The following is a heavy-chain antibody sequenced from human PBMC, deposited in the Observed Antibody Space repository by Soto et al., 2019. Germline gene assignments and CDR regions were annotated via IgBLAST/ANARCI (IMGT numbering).Heavy chain of an antibody. CDR2: MNPNSGNT. D-gene: IGHD4-17*01. Sequence: ASVKVSCKASGYTFTSYDINWVRQATGQGLEWMGWMNPNSGNTGYAQKFQGRVTMTRNTSISTAYMELSSLRSEDTAVYYCARGRVDYGDYEVYYYYYYGMDVWGQGTTVTFS. CDR3: ARGRVDYGDYEVYYYYYYGMDV. CDR1: GYTFTSYD. J-gene: IGHJ6*02. V-gene: IGHV1-8*01.